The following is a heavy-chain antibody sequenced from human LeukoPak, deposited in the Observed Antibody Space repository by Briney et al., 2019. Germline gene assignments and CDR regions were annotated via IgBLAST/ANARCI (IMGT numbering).Heavy chain of an antibody. D-gene: IGHD6-6*01. V-gene: IGHV3-23*01. CDR3: AKGTAARHLSLFDY. Sequence: GGSLRLSCAASGFTVSSNYMSWVRQAPGKGLEWVSAISGSGGSTYYADSVKGRFTISRDNSKNTLYLQMNSLRAEDSAVYYCAKGTAARHLSLFDYWGQGTLVTVSS. CDR1: GFTVSSNY. CDR2: ISGSGGST. J-gene: IGHJ4*02.